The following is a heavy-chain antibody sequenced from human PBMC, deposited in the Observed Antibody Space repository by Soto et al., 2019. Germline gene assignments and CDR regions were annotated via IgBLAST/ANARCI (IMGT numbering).Heavy chain of an antibody. J-gene: IGHJ4*02. D-gene: IGHD3-22*01. V-gene: IGHV5-51*01. CDR1: GYMFTSYW. Sequence: GESLKISCQGSGYMFTSYWISWVLEMPGKGLEWVGVIYPGDSDAKYSPSFEGHATISVDRSDGTAYLQWTSLKASDTAMYFCARHFDSSGYYPDYWGQGTQVTVSS. CDR3: ARHFDSSGYYPDY. CDR2: IYPGDSDA.